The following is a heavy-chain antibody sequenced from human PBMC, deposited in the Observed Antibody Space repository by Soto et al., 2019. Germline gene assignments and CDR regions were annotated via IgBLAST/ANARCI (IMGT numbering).Heavy chain of an antibody. Sequence: EVQLVESGGGLVKPGGSLRLSCAASGFTFTNAWMSWVRQAPGKGLEWVGRVKRKTNGGTTDYAAPVKDRFNISRDDSKNTLYLQMNNLKTEDTAVYYCAPCYGSGTDCQEDYLAFWGQGTPVTVSS. CDR3: APCYGSGTDCQEDYLAF. CDR1: GFTFTNAW. J-gene: IGHJ4*02. V-gene: IGHV3-15*01. CDR2: VKRKTNGGTT. D-gene: IGHD3-10*01.